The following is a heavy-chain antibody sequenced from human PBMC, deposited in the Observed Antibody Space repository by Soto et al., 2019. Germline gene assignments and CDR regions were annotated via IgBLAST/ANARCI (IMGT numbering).Heavy chain of an antibody. Sequence: GGSLRLSCAASGFTFSSYWMSWVRQAPGKGLEWVANIKQDGSEKYYVDSVKGRFTISRDNAKNSLYLQMNSLRDEDTAVYYCARGRRRGQYPRLGYYGMDVWGQGTTVTVSS. CDR2: IKQDGSEK. CDR1: GFTFSSYW. D-gene: IGHD2-2*01. V-gene: IGHV3-7*01. J-gene: IGHJ6*02. CDR3: ARGRRRGQYPRLGYYGMDV.